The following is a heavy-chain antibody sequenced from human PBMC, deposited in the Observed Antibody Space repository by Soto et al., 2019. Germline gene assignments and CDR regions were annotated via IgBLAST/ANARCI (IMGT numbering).Heavy chain of an antibody. CDR2: MNQGGSEI. J-gene: IGHJ3*02. CDR1: GFSFSSYW. D-gene: IGHD2-2*01. CDR3: ARDRGYSTFDI. V-gene: IGHV3-7*01. Sequence: PGWSLRLSCGASGFSFSSYWMSLVRQAPGKGLEWVANMNQGGSEINYVDSVRGRFTISRDNAKNLLYLQMNSLGVEDTAVYHCARDRGYSTFDIWGQGTMVTVSS.